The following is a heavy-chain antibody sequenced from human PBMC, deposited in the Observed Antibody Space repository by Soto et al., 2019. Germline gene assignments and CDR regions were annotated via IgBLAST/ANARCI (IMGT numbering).Heavy chain of an antibody. V-gene: IGHV3-23*01. CDR2: ISGSGDTT. J-gene: IGHJ4*02. CDR3: AKFCAGTGRNSGCPWTFHF. Sequence: EVQLLESGGGLVQPGGSLRLSCAASGFTFSSYAMSWVRQAPGEGLVWVSGISGSGDTTYHAGSVKGRFIISRDNSKNTLYLQMNSLRADDSAIYYCAKFCAGTGRNSGCPWTFHFWCQGTLVTVSS. D-gene: IGHD6-25*01. CDR1: GFTFSSYA.